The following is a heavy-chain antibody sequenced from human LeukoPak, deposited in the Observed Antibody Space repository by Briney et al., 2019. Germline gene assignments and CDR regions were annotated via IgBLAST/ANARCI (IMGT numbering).Heavy chain of an antibody. D-gene: IGHD5-18*01. Sequence: GGSLRLSCAASGFTVSTNCMTWVRQAPGKGLEWVSTIYSGGTTYYADSVMGRFTISRHNSRNTLYLQMNSPRAEDTAVYYCARVDTVMAYYFDLWGQGTLVTVSS. CDR3: ARVDTVMAYYFDL. V-gene: IGHV3-53*04. CDR1: GFTVSTNC. CDR2: IYSGGTT. J-gene: IGHJ4*02.